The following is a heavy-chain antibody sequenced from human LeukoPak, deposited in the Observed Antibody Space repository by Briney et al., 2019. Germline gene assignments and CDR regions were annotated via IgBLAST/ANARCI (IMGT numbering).Heavy chain of an antibody. D-gene: IGHD3-22*01. CDR1: GFTFSKFP. CDR3: AKAKITLIVVANPNSGALDI. CDR2: ISASGDVT. J-gene: IGHJ3*02. Sequence: GGSLRLSCAASGFTFSKFPMGWVRQAPGRGLEWVSAISASGDVTFYADSLRGRFTISRDNSNNTLYLQMNSLRAEDTALYYCAKAKITLIVVANPNSGALDIWGQGTMVTVSS. V-gene: IGHV3-23*01.